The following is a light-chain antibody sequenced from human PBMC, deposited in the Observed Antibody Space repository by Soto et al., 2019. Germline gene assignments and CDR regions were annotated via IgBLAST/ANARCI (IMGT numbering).Light chain of an antibody. CDR3: SSYTTSSTRV. CDR1: SSDVGIYNY. V-gene: IGLV2-14*01. J-gene: IGLJ1*01. Sequence: QSALTQPASVSGSPGQSIAISCTGSSSDVGIYNYVSWYQQHPGKVPKLIIYEVSNRPSGVSNRFSGSKSGSTASPTISGLQAEDEADYYCSSYTTSSTRVFGTGTKVTVL. CDR2: EVS.